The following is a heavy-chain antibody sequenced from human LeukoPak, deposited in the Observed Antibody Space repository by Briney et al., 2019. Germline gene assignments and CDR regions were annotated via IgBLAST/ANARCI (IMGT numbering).Heavy chain of an antibody. CDR3: AKARGSSVYEQFDY. J-gene: IGHJ4*02. V-gene: IGHV3-23*01. CDR2: ISTSGRAT. CDR1: GFAFSTYA. D-gene: IGHD5/OR15-5a*01. Sequence: PGGSLRLSCAASGFAFSTYAMTWVRQAPEKGLQWVSTISTSGRATYYADSAEGRFTISRDNSKNTLYLQMNSLRADDTAVYYCAKARGSSVYEQFDYWGQGTQVTVSP.